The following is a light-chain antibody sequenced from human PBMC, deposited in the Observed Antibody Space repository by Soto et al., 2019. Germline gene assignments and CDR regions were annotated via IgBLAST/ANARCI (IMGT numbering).Light chain of an antibody. CDR1: TGPVTTSHY. CDR2: STT. V-gene: IGLV7-43*01. CDR3: VLYYGGAHVV. Sequence: QAVVTQEPSLNVSPGGTVTLTCASSTGPVTTSHYPNWFQQKPGQPPRSLIYSTTNTHSWTPARFSGSLLGGKAALTLSGVLPEDEADYYCVLYYGGAHVVFGGGTKLTVL. J-gene: IGLJ2*01.